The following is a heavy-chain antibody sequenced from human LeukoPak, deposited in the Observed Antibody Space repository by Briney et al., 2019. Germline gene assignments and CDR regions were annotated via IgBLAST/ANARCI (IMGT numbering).Heavy chain of an antibody. J-gene: IGHJ4*02. Sequence: GASVKVSCKASVYTFTSYAMNWVRPAPGQGLEWMGWINTNTENPTYAQGFTGRFVFSLDTSVSTAYLQIRSLRAEDTAVYYCARGWNTAMGTNFDYWGQGTLVTVSA. CDR3: ARGWNTAMGTNFDY. CDR2: INTNTENP. V-gene: IGHV7-4-1*02. D-gene: IGHD5-18*01. CDR1: VYTFTSYA.